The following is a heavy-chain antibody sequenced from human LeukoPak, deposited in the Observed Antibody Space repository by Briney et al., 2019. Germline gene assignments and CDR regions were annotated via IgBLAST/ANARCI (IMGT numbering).Heavy chain of an antibody. CDR1: EFTFTTYG. CDR2: IWYDGNNI. CDR3: ARAEALLPYLY. D-gene: IGHD2-15*01. J-gene: IGHJ4*02. Sequence: GRSLRLSCAVSEFTFTTYGMHWVRQAPGKGLEWVAVIWYDGNNIYYADSVKGRFTISRDNSKNTLYLQMNSLRAEDTAVYYCARAEALLPYLYWGQGTLVTVSS. V-gene: IGHV3-33*01.